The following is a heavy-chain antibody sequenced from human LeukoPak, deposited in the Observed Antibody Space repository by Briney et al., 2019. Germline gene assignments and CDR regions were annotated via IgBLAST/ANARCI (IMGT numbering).Heavy chain of an antibody. V-gene: IGHV3-23*01. CDR3: AKVLRAVGVIFDY. Sequence: ETLSLTCAVYGGSFSGYYWSWVRQAPGKGLEWVSAISGSGGSTYYADSVKGRFTISRDNSKNTLYLQMNSLRAEDTAVYYCAKVLRAVGVIFDYWGQGTLVTVSS. D-gene: IGHD2-15*01. J-gene: IGHJ4*02. CDR1: GGSFSGYY. CDR2: ISGSGGST.